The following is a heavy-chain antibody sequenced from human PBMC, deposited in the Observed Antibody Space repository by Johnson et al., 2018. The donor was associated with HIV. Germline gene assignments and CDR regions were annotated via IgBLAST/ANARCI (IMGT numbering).Heavy chain of an antibody. CDR1: GFTFNSYA. J-gene: IGHJ3*02. CDR3: ARGSGGIVGAQDI. D-gene: IGHD1-26*01. Sequence: VQLVESGGGLVQPGGSLRLSCAASGFTFNSYAMSWVRQAPGRGLEWVSAIYSGGSTYYADSVKGRFTISRDNSKNTLYLQMNSLRADDTAVYYCARGSGGIVGAQDIWGQGTMVTVSS. V-gene: IGHV3-66*01. CDR2: IYSGGST.